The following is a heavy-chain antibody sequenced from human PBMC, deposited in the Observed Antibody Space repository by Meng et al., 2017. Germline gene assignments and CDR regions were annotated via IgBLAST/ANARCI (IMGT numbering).Heavy chain of an antibody. J-gene: IGHJ4*02. V-gene: IGHV3-11*01. CDR3: ARQGYCSSTSCYGPDY. D-gene: IGHD2-2*01. Sequence: VELVESGGGPVKPGGSLRLSCAASGFTFSDYYMSWLRQAPGKGLEWVSYISSSGSTIYYADSVKGRFTISRDNAKNSLYLQMNSLRAEDTAVYYCARQGYCSSTSCYGPDYWGQGTLVTVSS. CDR1: GFTFSDYY. CDR2: ISSSGSTI.